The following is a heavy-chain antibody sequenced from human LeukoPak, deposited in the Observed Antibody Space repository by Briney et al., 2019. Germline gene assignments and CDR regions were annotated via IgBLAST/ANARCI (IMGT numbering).Heavy chain of an antibody. CDR3: ARHVRSRGSFDY. D-gene: IGHD5-12*01. CDR1: GGTFSSYA. CDR2: IIPIFGTA. Sequence: SVKVSCKASGGTFSSYAISWVRQAPGQGLEWMGGIIPIFGTANYAQKFQGRVTITADESTSTAYMELSSLRSEDTAVYYCARHVRSRGSFDYWGQGTPVTVSS. V-gene: IGHV1-69*13. J-gene: IGHJ4*02.